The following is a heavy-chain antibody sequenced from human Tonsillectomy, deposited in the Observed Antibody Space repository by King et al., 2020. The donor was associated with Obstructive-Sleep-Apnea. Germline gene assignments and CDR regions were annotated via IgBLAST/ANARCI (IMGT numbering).Heavy chain of an antibody. Sequence: VQLVESGGGLVQPGGSLRLSCSVSEVTGRRNYMSWVRQAPGKGLEWVAGIYSGGTTYYADSVKGRFTISRDNSENTVYLQMNSVRAEDTAVYYCASGGGGLIIADAFDVWGQGTMVIVSS. CDR1: EVTGRRNY. V-gene: IGHV3-66*01. CDR2: IYSGGTT. D-gene: IGHD2-8*01. J-gene: IGHJ3*01. CDR3: ASGGGGLIIADAFDV.